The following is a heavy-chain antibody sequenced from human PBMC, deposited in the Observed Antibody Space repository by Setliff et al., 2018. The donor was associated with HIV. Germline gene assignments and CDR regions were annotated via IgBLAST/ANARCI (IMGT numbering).Heavy chain of an antibody. CDR3: ALPYCSGGNCWSSASLPPAGWFDP. Sequence: SVKVSCKASGGTFSSYVISWVRQAPGQGPEWMGGIIPMYGVTNYAQKFQGRVTITTDESTSTAYMELSSLRSEDTAVYYCALPYCSGGNCWSSASLPPAGWFDPWGQGILLTVSS. CDR1: GGTFSSYV. V-gene: IGHV1-69*05. D-gene: IGHD2-15*01. J-gene: IGHJ5*02. CDR2: IIPMYGVT.